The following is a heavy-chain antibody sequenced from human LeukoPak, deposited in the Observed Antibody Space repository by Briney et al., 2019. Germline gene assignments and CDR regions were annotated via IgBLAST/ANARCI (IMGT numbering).Heavy chain of an antibody. CDR3: ARGGSAAYYYYMDV. Sequence: PGGSLRLSCAASGFTFSDYYMGWIRQAPGKGLEWISYISSRGNNIYYADSVKGRFTISRDNAKNSLYLQMNSLRAEDTAVYYCARGGSAAYYYYMDVWGKGTTVTIPS. D-gene: IGHD2-15*01. CDR2: ISSRGNNI. CDR1: GFTFSDYY. V-gene: IGHV3-11*04. J-gene: IGHJ6*03.